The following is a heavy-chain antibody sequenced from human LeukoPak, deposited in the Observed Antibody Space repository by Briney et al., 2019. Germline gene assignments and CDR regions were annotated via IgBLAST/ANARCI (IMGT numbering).Heavy chain of an antibody. CDR3: AKRGATTGDFDY. Sequence: GGSLRLSCAASGFTFSNFLMTWVRQAPGKGPEWVSAISGSGGDTYYADSVKGRFTISRDNSKNTLYLQMNSLRAEDTAVYYCAKRGATTGDFDYWGQGTLVTVSS. CDR1: GFTFSNFL. J-gene: IGHJ4*02. D-gene: IGHD1-26*01. V-gene: IGHV3-23*01. CDR2: ISGSGGDT.